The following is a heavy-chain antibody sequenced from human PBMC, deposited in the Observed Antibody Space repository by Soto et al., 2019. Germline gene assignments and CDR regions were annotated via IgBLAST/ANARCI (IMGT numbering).Heavy chain of an antibody. J-gene: IGHJ6*02. V-gene: IGHV5-51*01. CDR2: IYPGDSDT. CDR3: ARSVYSSSSVYYYYYGMDV. D-gene: IGHD6-6*01. CDR1: GYSFTSYW. Sequence: LGESLKISCKGSGYSFTSYWIGWVRQMPGKGLEWMGIIYPGDSDTRYSPSFQGQVTISADKSISTAYLQWSSLKASDTAMYYCARSVYSSSSVYYYYYGMDVWGQGTTVTVSS.